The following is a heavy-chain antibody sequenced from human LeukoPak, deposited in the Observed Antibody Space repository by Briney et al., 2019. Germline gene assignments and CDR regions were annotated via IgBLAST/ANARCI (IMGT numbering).Heavy chain of an antibody. Sequence: ASVKVSCKVFGNTLTELSMHWVRQAPGKGLESMGGFAPEDGEAIYAQQFQGRLTMTEDTSTDTAYMELSSLTSEDTAVYYCTTGRRYQLYDYWDQGTLVTVSS. V-gene: IGHV1-24*01. CDR3: TTGRRYQLYDY. D-gene: IGHD1-1*01. CDR2: FAPEDGEA. CDR1: GNTLTELS. J-gene: IGHJ4*02.